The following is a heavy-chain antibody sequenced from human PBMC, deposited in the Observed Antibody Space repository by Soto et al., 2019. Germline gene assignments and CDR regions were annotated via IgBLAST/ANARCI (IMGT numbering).Heavy chain of an antibody. CDR2: IYPGDSDT. CDR1: GHSFTSYW. CDR3: ARHPSTVTTYYYYYGMDV. J-gene: IGHJ6*02. Sequence: VGSLKISCNGSGHSFTSYWIGWVRQMPWKGLEWMGIIYPGDSDTRYSPSFQGQVTISADKSISTAYLQWSSLKASDTAMYYCARHPSTVTTYYYYYGMDVWGQGTTVTVSS. V-gene: IGHV5-51*01. D-gene: IGHD4-17*01.